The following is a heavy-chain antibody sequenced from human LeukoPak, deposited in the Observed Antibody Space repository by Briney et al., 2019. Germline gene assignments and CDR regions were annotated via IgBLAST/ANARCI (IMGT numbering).Heavy chain of an antibody. V-gene: IGHV3-21*04. CDR2: ISSSSSYI. CDR1: GFTFSSYS. J-gene: IGHJ3*02. Sequence: PGGSLRLSCAASGFTFSSYSMNWVRQAPGKGLEWVSSISSSSSYIYYADSVKGRFTISRDNSKNTLYLQMNSLRAEDTAVYYCERVGADAFDIWGQGTMVTVSS. CDR3: ERVGADAFDI. D-gene: IGHD1-26*01.